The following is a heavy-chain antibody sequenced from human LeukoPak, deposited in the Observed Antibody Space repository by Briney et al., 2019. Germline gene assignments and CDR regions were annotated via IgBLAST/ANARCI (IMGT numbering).Heavy chain of an antibody. J-gene: IGHJ5*02. D-gene: IGHD6-19*01. V-gene: IGHV3-43D*03. CDR1: GFTFDDYA. CDR2: ISWDGGST. Sequence: PGGSLRLSCAASGFTFDDYAMHWVRQAPGKGLEWVSLISWDGGSTYYADSVKGRFTISRDNSKNSLYLQMNSLRAEDTALYYCAKGPGYSSGWYGPNWFDPWGQGTLVTVSS. CDR3: AKGPGYSSGWYGPNWFDP.